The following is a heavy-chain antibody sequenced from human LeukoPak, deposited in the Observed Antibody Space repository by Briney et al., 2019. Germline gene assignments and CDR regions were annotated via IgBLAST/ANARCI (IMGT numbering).Heavy chain of an antibody. D-gene: IGHD6-13*01. V-gene: IGHV4-59*01. CDR2: IYYSGST. J-gene: IGHJ6*02. CDR1: GGSISSYY. CDR3: ARTIAAAGSNYYYGMDV. Sequence: PSETLSLNCTVSGGSISSYYWSWIRQPPGKGLEWIGYIYYSGSTNYNPSLKSRVTISVDTSKNQFSLKLSSVTAADTAVYYCARTIAAAGSNYYYGMDVWGQGTTVTVSS.